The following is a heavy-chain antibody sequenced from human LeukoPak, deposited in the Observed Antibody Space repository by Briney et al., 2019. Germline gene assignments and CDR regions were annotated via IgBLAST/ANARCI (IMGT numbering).Heavy chain of an antibody. CDR1: GFTFNNYA. CDR2: ITGSGGST. J-gene: IGHJ4*02. Sequence: PGGPLRLSCAASGFTFNNYAMSWVRQAPGKGLEWVSTITGSGGSTYYADSVKGRFTISRDNSNNTLYLQMNSLRAEDTAVYYCAKSRDSSGYYLSYFDYWGQGTLVTVSS. CDR3: AKSRDSSGYYLSYFDY. D-gene: IGHD3-22*01. V-gene: IGHV3-23*01.